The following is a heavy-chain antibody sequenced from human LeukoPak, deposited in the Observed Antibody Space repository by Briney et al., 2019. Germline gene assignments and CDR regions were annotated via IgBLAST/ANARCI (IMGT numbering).Heavy chain of an antibody. Sequence: GGSLRLSCAVSGFTFSSYAMSWVRQAPGKGLEWVSAISGSGGSTYYADSVKGRFTISRDNSKNTLYLQMNSLRAEDTAVYYCAKHYYDSSGYYWPEPPFNYWGQGTLVTVSS. J-gene: IGHJ4*02. D-gene: IGHD3-22*01. CDR2: ISGSGGST. V-gene: IGHV3-23*01. CDR1: GFTFSSYA. CDR3: AKHYYDSSGYYWPEPPFNY.